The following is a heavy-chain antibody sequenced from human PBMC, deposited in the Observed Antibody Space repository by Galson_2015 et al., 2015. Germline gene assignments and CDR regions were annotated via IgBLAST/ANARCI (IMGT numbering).Heavy chain of an antibody. V-gene: IGHV3-30-3*01. D-gene: IGHD4-17*01. J-gene: IGHJ6*02. Sequence: SLRLSCAASGFTFSSYAMHWVRQAPGKGLEWVAVISYDGSNKYYADSVKGRFTISRDNSKNTLYLQMNSLRAEDTAVYYCARAFGDYYNKYYYYGMDVWGQGTTVTVSS. CDR3: ARAFGDYYNKYYYYGMDV. CDR1: GFTFSSYA. CDR2: ISYDGSNK.